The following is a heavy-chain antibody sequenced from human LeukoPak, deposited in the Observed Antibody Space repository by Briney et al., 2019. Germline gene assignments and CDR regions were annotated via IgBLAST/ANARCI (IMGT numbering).Heavy chain of an antibody. V-gene: IGHV4-59*01. J-gene: IGHJ3*02. CDR2: IYYSGST. Sequence: SETLSLTCTVSGGSISSYYWSWIRQPPGKGLEWIGDIYYSGSTNYNPSLKSRVTISVDTSKNQFSLKLSSVTAADTAVYYCARARDVRGSGYYFDAFDIWGQGTMVTVSS. D-gene: IGHD3-22*01. CDR3: ARARDVRGSGYYFDAFDI. CDR1: GGSISSYY.